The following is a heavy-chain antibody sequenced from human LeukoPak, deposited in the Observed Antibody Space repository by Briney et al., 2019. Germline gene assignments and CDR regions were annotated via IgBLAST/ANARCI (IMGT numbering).Heavy chain of an antibody. Sequence: PGGSLRLSCAASGFTFSIYAMSWVRQAPGKGLEWVSAISGSGGSTYYADSVKGRCTISRDNSKNTLYLQMNSLRAEDTAVYYCAKEPRDCTGGTCYSVGGYYFHYCGQGTLVTVSS. J-gene: IGHJ4*02. CDR1: GFTFSIYA. CDR3: AKEPRDCTGGTCYSVGGYYFHY. CDR2: ISGSGGST. D-gene: IGHD2-15*01. V-gene: IGHV3-23*01.